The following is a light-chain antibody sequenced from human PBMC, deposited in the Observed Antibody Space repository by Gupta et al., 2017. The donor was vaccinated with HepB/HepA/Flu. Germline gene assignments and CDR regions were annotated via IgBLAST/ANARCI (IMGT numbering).Light chain of an antibody. Sequence: QSALTQPRSMTGSHGQSHPISCSATSSDVGNYHYVSWYQQHPGEAPKLLIYDVTRRPSVVPDRFSGSKSGNTASLTISGIQAEDDSDYYCCSYAGNYIWVFGGGTKLTVL. CDR3: CSYAGNYIWV. J-gene: IGLJ3*02. CDR1: SSDVGNYHY. CDR2: DVT. V-gene: IGLV2-11*01.